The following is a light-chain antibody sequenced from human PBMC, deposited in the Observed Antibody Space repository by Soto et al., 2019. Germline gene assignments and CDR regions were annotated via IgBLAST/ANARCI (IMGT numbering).Light chain of an antibody. Sequence: EIVLTQSPATLSLSPGERATLSCRASQSVSSYLAWYQQKPGQAPRLLIYDASNRAPGIPARFSVSGSGTDFTLTISSLEPEDFAVYYCQQRSNWPPGLTFGGGTKVEIK. CDR2: DAS. CDR3: QQRSNWPPGLT. V-gene: IGKV3-11*01. CDR1: QSVSSY. J-gene: IGKJ4*01.